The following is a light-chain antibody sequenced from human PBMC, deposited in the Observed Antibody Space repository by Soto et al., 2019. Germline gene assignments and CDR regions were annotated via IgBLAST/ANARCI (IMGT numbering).Light chain of an antibody. J-gene: IGLJ1*01. V-gene: IGLV2-18*02. CDR1: SSDVGSYNR. Sequence: QSALTQPPSVSGSPGQSVAISCTGTSSDVGSYNRVSWYQQPPGIAPKVMIYEVSNRPSGVPDRFSGSKSGNTASLTISGLQAEDEADYYCSSYTSSSTYVFGTGTMVTVL. CDR3: SSYTSSSTYV. CDR2: EVS.